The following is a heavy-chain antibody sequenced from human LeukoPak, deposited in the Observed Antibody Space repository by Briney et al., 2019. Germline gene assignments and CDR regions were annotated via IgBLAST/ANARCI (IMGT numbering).Heavy chain of an antibody. CDR1: GFTFSDYY. V-gene: IGHV3-11*06. CDR2: ISSSSSYT. Sequence: GGSLRLSCAASGFTFSDYYMSWIRQAPGKGLEWVSYISSSSSYTNYADSVKGRFTISRDNAKNSLYLQMNSLRAEDTAVYYCARGEAVAGPGNAFDIWGQGTMVTGSS. J-gene: IGHJ3*02. D-gene: IGHD6-19*01. CDR3: ARGEAVAGPGNAFDI.